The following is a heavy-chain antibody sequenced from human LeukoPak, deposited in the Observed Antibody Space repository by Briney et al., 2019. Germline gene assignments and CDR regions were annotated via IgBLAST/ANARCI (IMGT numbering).Heavy chain of an antibody. Sequence: SETLSLTCTVSGGSISGGGYYWSWIRQHPGKGLEWIGYIYYSGSTNYNPSLKSRVTISVDTSKNQFSLKLSSVTAADTAVYYCARRSGSYYGYYYYGMDVWGQGTTVTVSS. V-gene: IGHV4-61*08. CDR3: ARRSGSYYGYYYYGMDV. D-gene: IGHD1-26*01. CDR2: IYYSGST. J-gene: IGHJ6*02. CDR1: GGSISGGGYY.